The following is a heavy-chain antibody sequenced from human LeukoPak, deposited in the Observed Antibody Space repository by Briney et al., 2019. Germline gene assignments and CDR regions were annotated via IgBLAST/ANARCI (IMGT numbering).Heavy chain of an antibody. D-gene: IGHD2-2*02. Sequence: ASVNLSLTSSGYTVTICDIYWERQATGQGLEWMWWMDPNSDNTGYAQKFQGRVTITRNTSISTAYMELSSLRSEDTAVYYCARGRSCSSTSCYTPYYYYMDVWGKGTTVTVSS. CDR2: MDPNSDNT. J-gene: IGHJ6*03. CDR3: ARGRSCSSTSCYTPYYYYMDV. V-gene: IGHV1-8*03. CDR1: GYTVTICD.